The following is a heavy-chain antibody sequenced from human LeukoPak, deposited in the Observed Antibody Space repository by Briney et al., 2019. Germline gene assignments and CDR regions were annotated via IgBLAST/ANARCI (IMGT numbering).Heavy chain of an antibody. V-gene: IGHV1-2*06. J-gene: IGHJ4*02. CDR3: ARGTGYSGSWYNY. D-gene: IGHD6-13*01. Sequence: EASVKVSCKASGYTFTGYYMHWVRQAPGQGLEWMGQINPNSGGTNYAQKFQGRVTMTRDTSISTAYMELSRLRSDDTAVYYCARGTGYSGSWYNYWGQGTLVTVSS. CDR2: INPNSGGT. CDR1: GYTFTGYY.